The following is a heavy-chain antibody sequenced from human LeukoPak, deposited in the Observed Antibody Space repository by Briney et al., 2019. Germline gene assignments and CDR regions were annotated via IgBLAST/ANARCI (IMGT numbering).Heavy chain of an antibody. Sequence: SETLSLTCTVSGGSISSYYWSWIRQPPGKGLEWIGYIYYSGSTNYNPSLKSRVTLSVDTSKNQFSLKLSSVTAADTAVYYCARDGRGYCSGGSCYSRFEPWFDPWGQGTLVTVSS. D-gene: IGHD2-15*01. CDR2: IYYSGST. J-gene: IGHJ5*02. V-gene: IGHV4-59*01. CDR3: ARDGRGYCSGGSCYSRFEPWFDP. CDR1: GGSISSYY.